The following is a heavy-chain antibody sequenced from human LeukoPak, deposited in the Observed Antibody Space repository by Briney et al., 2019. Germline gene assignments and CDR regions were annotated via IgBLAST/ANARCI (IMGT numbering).Heavy chain of an antibody. J-gene: IGHJ4*02. CDR3: ARDLAYGDDGL. CDR1: GFTFSSYE. CDR2: ISSSSYI. V-gene: IGHV3-21*01. Sequence: GGSLRLSCAASGFTFSSYEMNWVRQAPGKGLEWVAFISSSSYIFYADSLKGRFTISRDNAKNSLYLQMNSLRADDTAVYYCARDLAYGDDGLWGQGTLVTVSS. D-gene: IGHD4-17*01.